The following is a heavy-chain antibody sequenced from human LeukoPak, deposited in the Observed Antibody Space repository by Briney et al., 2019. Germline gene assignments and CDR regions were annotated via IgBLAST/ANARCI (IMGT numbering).Heavy chain of an antibody. CDR2: IYHSGST. CDR1: GGSITSSNW. D-gene: IGHD5-24*01. J-gene: IGHJ4*02. CDR3: ARLTEMAASTRKYYFDY. Sequence: SETLSLTCAVSGGSITSSNWWTWVRQPPGKGLEWIGEIYHSGSTNYNPSLKSRVTISVDTSKNQLSLKLTSVTAADTAIYYCARLTEMAASTRKYYFDYWGQGTLVTVSS. V-gene: IGHV4-4*02.